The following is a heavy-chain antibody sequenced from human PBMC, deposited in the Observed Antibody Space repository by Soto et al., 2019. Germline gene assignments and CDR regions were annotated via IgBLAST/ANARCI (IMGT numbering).Heavy chain of an antibody. D-gene: IGHD5-12*01. CDR1: GFTFSSYA. V-gene: IGHV3-30-3*01. CDR2: ISYDGSNK. J-gene: IGHJ3*02. Sequence: GGSLRLSCAASGFTFSSYAMHWVRQAPGKGLEWVTVISYDGSNKYYADSVKGRFTISRDNSKNTLYLQMNSLRAEDTAVYYCARDRTYSGYEYDAFDTWGQGTMVTVSS. CDR3: ARDRTYSGYEYDAFDT.